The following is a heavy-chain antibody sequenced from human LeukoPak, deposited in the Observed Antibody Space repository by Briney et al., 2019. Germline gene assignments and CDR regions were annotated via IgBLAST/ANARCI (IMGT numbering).Heavy chain of an antibody. CDR2: INPNSGGT. V-gene: IGHV1-2*02. CDR1: GYTFTGYY. J-gene: IGHJ6*02. CDR3: ARGLRVGATIGYYYGMDV. Sequence: ASVKVSCKASGYTFTGYYMHWVRQAPGQGLEWMGWINPNSGGTNDAQKFQGRVTMTRDTSISTAYMELSRLRSDDTAVYYCARGLRVGATIGYYYGMDVWGQGTTVTVSS. D-gene: IGHD1-26*01.